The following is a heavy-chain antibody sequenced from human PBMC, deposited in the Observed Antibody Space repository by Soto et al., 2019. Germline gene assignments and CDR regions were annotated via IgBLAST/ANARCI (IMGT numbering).Heavy chain of an antibody. Sequence: GESLKISCKGSGYSFTSYWIGWVRQMPGKGLEWMGIIYPGDSDTRYSPSFQGQVTISADKSISTAYLQWSSLKASDTAMYYCASGYCTNGVCYTRPYYYYGMDVWGQGTTVTVSS. CDR3: ASGYCTNGVCYTRPYYYYGMDV. D-gene: IGHD2-8*01. CDR2: IYPGDSDT. J-gene: IGHJ6*02. CDR1: GYSFTSYW. V-gene: IGHV5-51*01.